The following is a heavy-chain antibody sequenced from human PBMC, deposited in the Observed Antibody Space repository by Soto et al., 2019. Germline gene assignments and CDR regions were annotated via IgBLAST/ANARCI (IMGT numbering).Heavy chain of an antibody. V-gene: IGHV3-21*01. Sequence: PGGSLRLSCAASVLTFSSYSMNWVRQAPGKGLEWVSSISSSNSYIYYADSVKGRFTISRDNAKNSLYLQMNSLRAEDTAVYYCARDCSSTSCRPTFLNSYYYYYMDVWGKGTTVTVSS. J-gene: IGHJ6*03. CDR3: ARDCSSTSCRPTFLNSYYYYYMDV. CDR1: VLTFSSYS. CDR2: ISSSNSYI. D-gene: IGHD2-2*01.